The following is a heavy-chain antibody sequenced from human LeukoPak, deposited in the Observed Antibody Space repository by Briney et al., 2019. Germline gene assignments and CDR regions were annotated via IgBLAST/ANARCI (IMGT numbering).Heavy chain of an antibody. V-gene: IGHV1-58*02. CDR2: IVVGSGNT. CDR1: GFTFSSSA. CDR3: AAGLEAATNMLDYYYYGMDV. J-gene: IGHJ6*02. Sequence: GASVKVSCKASGFTFSSSAMQRVRQARGQRLEWIGWIVVGSGNTNYAQKFQERVTITRDMSTSTAYMELSSLRSEETAVYYCAAGLEAATNMLDYYYYGMDVWGQGTTVTVSS. D-gene: IGHD5-24*01.